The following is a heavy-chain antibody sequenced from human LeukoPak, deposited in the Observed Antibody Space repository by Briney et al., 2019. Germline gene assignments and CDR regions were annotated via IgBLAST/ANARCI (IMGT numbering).Heavy chain of an antibody. CDR3: AKDRRFGYYDSSVPPLFDY. J-gene: IGHJ4*02. CDR1: GFTFDDYA. CDR2: ISWNSGSI. Sequence: PGRSLRLSCAASGFTFDDYAMHWVRQAPGKGLEWVSGISWNSGSIGYADSVKGRFTIPRDNAKNSLYLQMNSLRAEDTALYYCAKDRRFGYYDSSVPPLFDYWGQGTLVTVSS. V-gene: IGHV3-9*01. D-gene: IGHD3-22*01.